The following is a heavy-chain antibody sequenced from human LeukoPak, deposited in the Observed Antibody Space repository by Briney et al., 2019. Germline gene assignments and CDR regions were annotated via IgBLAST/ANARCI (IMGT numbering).Heavy chain of an antibody. V-gene: IGHV4-31*03. CDR1: GGSISSGGYY. J-gene: IGHJ4*02. CDR2: IYYSGST. Sequence: PSETLSLTCTVSGGSISSGGYYWSWLRQHPGKGLEWIGYIYYSGSTYYNPSLKSRVTISVDTSKNQFSLKLSSVTAADTAVYYCARPRGSCSGGSCYYYYFDYWGQGTLVTVSS. D-gene: IGHD2-15*01. CDR3: ARPRGSCSGGSCYYYYFDY.